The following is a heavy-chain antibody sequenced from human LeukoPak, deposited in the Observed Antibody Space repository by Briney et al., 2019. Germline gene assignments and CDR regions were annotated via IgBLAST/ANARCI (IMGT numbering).Heavy chain of an antibody. V-gene: IGHV1-2*02. D-gene: IGHD6-13*01. J-gene: IGHJ4*02. Sequence: ASVKVSCKASGYTFTGYYMHWVRQAPGQGLEWMGWINPNSGGTNYAQKFQGRVTMTRDTSISTAYMELSRLRSDDTAVYYCARMGVYSSSWLDYWGQGTLVTASS. CDR1: GYTFTGYY. CDR2: INPNSGGT. CDR3: ARMGVYSSSWLDY.